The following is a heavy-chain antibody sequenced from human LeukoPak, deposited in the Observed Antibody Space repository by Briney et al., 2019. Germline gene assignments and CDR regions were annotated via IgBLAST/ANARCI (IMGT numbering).Heavy chain of an antibody. CDR1: GGSISSSSYY. Sequence: PETLSLTCTVSGGSISSSSYYWGWIRQPPGKGLEWIGSIYYSGSTYYNPSLKSRVTISVDTSRNQFSLKLSSVTAADTAVYYCARPRGSYFDFDYWGQGTLVTVSS. J-gene: IGHJ4*02. CDR3: ARPRGSYFDFDY. CDR2: IYYSGST. V-gene: IGHV4-39*01. D-gene: IGHD1-26*01.